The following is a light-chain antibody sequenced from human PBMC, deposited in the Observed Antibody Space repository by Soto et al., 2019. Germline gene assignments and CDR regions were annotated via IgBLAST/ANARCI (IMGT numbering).Light chain of an antibody. CDR1: SSDVGGYSY. Sequence: QSALTQPTSVSGSPGQSITIPCTGTSSDVGGYSYVSWYQQYPGKAPKLVIFDVTNRPSGVSHRFSGAKSGNTASLTISGLQTEDEATYYCSSYTHVPSPQWVFGGGTKLTVL. J-gene: IGLJ3*02. CDR3: SSYTHVPSPQWV. CDR2: DVT. V-gene: IGLV2-14*03.